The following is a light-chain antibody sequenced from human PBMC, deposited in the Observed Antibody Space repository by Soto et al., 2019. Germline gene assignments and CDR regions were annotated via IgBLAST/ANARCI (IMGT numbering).Light chain of an antibody. V-gene: IGLV2-14*01. CDR1: SSDIGGYNY. J-gene: IGLJ2*01. CDR3: SSYTSSTPYVV. CDR2: EVS. Sequence: QSALTQPASVSGSPGQSITISCTGTSSDIGGYNYVSWYQQHPGKAPKLMIYEVSNRPSGVSNRFSGSKSGNTASLTISGLQAEDEVDYYCSSYTSSTPYVVFGGGTKVTVL.